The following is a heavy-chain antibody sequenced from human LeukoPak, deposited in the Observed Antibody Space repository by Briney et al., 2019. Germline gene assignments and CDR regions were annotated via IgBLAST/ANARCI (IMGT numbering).Heavy chain of an antibody. J-gene: IGHJ6*03. V-gene: IGHV1-8*01. Sequence: ASVKVSCKASGYTFTSYDINWVRQATGQGLEWMGWMNPNSGNTGYAQKFQGRVTMTRNTSISTAYMELSSLRSEDTAVYYCARLSPVGGNYGSPSDYYYMDVWGKGTTVTVSS. CDR2: MNPNSGNT. CDR1: GYTFTSYD. CDR3: ARLSPVGGNYGSPSDYYYMDV. D-gene: IGHD4-23*01.